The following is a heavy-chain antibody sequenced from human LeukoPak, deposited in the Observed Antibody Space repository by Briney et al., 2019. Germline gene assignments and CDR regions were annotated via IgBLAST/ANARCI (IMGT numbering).Heavy chain of an antibody. CDR3: ARVVAAPPGYWYFDL. Sequence: ASVKVSCKASGYTFTGYYMHWVRQAPGQGLEWIGWINPNSGGTNYAQKFQGRVTMTRDTSISTAYMELSRLRSDDTAVYYCARVVAAPPGYWYFDLWGRGTLVTVSS. CDR2: INPNSGGT. D-gene: IGHD2-15*01. CDR1: GYTFTGYY. J-gene: IGHJ2*01. V-gene: IGHV1-2*02.